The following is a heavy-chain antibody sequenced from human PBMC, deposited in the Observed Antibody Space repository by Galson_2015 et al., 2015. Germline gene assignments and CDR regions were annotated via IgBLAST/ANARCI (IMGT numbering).Heavy chain of an antibody. J-gene: IGHJ4*02. CDR2: IRSNGGST. CDR1: GFSFSSYD. Sequence: SLRLSCAVSGFSFSSYDMHWVRQAPGRGLEYVSGIRSNGGSTTHADSVKGRFTISRDNPKNALYLQMISLRAEDTAVYYCVISGGSGFKAQDPFYYWGQGTLVTVSS. CDR3: VISGGSGFKAQDPFYY. V-gene: IGHV3-64D*06. D-gene: IGHD1-20*01.